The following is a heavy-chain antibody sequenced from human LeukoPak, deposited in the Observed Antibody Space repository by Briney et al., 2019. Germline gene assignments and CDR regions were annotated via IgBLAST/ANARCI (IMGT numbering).Heavy chain of an antibody. CDR2: MNPNSGNT. V-gene: IGHV1-8*01. CDR3: ARGRREHGAGSGIDYYYYYMGV. Sequence: GASVKVSCKASGYTFTSYDINWVRQATGQGLEWMGWMNPNSGNTGYAQKFQGRVTITTDESASTAYMDLSNLRSEDTAVYYCARGRREHGAGSGIDYYYYYMGVWGEGTTVTVSS. D-gene: IGHD3-10*01. J-gene: IGHJ6*03. CDR1: GYTFTSYD.